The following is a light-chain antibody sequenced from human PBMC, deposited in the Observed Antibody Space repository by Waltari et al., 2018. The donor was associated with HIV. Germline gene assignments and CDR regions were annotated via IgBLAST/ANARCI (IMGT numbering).Light chain of an antibody. V-gene: IGLV2-23*01. CDR3: CSYAGRFSYV. CDR1: IGDLGSYNL. J-gene: IGLJ1*01. CDR2: EAR. Sequence: QSALTQPTSVSGSPGQSITIPCVGTIGDLGSYNLVSWYQVCPDMAPRLIIFEARERPSGISHRYSGSQSGPAASLTISGLQIEDGGDYFCCSYAGRFSYVFGSGTTVTV.